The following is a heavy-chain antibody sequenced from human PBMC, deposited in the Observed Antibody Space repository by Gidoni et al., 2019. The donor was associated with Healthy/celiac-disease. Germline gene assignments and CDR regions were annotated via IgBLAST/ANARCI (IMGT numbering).Heavy chain of an antibody. V-gene: IGHV3-13*01. CDR3: ARGGERDGYNYLNFDY. D-gene: IGHD5-12*01. J-gene: IGHJ4*02. CDR1: GFTFSSYD. CDR2: IGTAGDT. Sequence: EVQLVESGGGLVQPGGSLGLSCAASGFTFSSYDMHWVRQATGKGLEWVSAIGTAGDTYYPGSVKGRFTISRENAKNSLYLQMNSLRAGDTAVYYCARGGERDGYNYLNFDYWGQGTLVTVSS.